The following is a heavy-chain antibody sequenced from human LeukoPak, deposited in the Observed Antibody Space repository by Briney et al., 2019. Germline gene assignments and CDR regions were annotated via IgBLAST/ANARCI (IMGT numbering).Heavy chain of an antibody. CDR1: GFTFSSYS. Sequence: NPGGSLRLSCAASGFTFSSYSMNWVRQAPGKGLEWVSSISSGGMWIYYADSLKGRFTISRDNAKNSLYLQMKSLRVEDTAVYYCARDAGGRTQREGWFDPWGQGTLVTVSS. CDR3: ARDAGGRTQREGWFDP. J-gene: IGHJ5*02. CDR2: ISSGGMWI. V-gene: IGHV3-21*01. D-gene: IGHD1-26*01.